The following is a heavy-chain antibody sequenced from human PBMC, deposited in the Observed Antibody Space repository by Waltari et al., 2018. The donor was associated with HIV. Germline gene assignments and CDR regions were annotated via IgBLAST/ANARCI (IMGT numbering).Heavy chain of an antibody. CDR1: GGSISSSSYY. V-gene: IGHV4-39*01. CDR2: IYYSGST. J-gene: IGHJ4*02. Sequence: QLQLQESGPGLVKPSETLSLTCTVSGGSISSSSYYWGWIRQPPGKGLEWIGSIYYSGSTYYNPSLKSRVTISVDTSKNQFSLKLSSVTAADTAVYYCARRTYYYDSSGYYYFDYWGQGTLVTVSS. CDR3: ARRTYYYDSSGYYYFDY. D-gene: IGHD3-22*01.